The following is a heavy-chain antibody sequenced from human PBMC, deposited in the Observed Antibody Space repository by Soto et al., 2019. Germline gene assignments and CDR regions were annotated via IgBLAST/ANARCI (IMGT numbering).Heavy chain of an antibody. V-gene: IGHV2-5*02. D-gene: IGHD4-4*01. CDR2: IYWDDDK. CDR3: AHRSNSILFDY. Sequence: QITLKESGPPLVKPTQTLTLTCTFSGFSLSTSGVGVGWIRQPPGKALEWLALIYWDDDKRYSPSLKSRLTITKDTSKNQVVLTMTNMDPVDTDTYYCAHRSNSILFDYWGQGTLVTVSS. CDR1: GFSLSTSGVG. J-gene: IGHJ4*02.